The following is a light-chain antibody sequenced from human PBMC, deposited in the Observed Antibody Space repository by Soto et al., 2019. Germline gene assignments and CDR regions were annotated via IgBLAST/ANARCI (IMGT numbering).Light chain of an antibody. J-gene: IGKJ4*01. CDR3: MQALRSPAPT. CDR2: LGS. Sequence: DLVMTQSPLSLPVTPGEPASISCRSSQSLLHSNGYNYLDWYLQKPGQSPQLLIYLGSNRASGVSDRFSGSGSGTDFTLKISRVEAEDVGVYYCMQALRSPAPTFGGGTKVEI. CDR1: QSLLHSNGYNY. V-gene: IGKV2-28*01.